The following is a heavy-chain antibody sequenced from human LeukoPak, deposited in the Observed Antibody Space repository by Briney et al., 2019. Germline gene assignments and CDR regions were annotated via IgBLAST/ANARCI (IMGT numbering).Heavy chain of an antibody. CDR2: ISSSGSTI. CDR1: GFTFSNYE. J-gene: IGHJ4*02. V-gene: IGHV3-48*03. Sequence: GGSVRLSCGASGFTFSNYEMNWVRQAPGKGLEWVAYISSSGSTIYYADSVKGRFTISRDNAKNSLYLQMNSLRAEDTAVYYCARETYSSSWYFGYWGQGTLVTVSS. D-gene: IGHD6-13*01. CDR3: ARETYSSSWYFGY.